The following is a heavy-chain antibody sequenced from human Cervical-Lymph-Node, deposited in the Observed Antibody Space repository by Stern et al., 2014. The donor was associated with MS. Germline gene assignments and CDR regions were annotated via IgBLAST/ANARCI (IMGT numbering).Heavy chain of an antibody. CDR2: IFPCFVTP. CDR3: ALSSETSDRWYSLGYDL. CDR1: GGNFSKFP. J-gene: IGHJ5*02. D-gene: IGHD6-13*01. Sequence: QVQLVQSGAEVTKPGSSVKVSCKASGGNFSKFPSSWVRQAPGKGLEWMGGIFPCFVTPTYAQDFRVRGTITAYVSTSTVYMELSSLRSDDTAVYYCALSSETSDRWYSLGYDLWGQGTLVTVSS. V-gene: IGHV1-69*12.